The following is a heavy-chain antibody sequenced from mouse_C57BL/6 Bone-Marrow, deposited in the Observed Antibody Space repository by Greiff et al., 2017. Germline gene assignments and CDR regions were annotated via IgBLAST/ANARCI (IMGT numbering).Heavy chain of an antibody. Sequence: VQLQQPGAELVKPGASVKLSCKASGYTFTSYWMHWVKQRPGRGLEWIGRIDPNSGGTKYNEKFKSKATLTVDKPYSTAYMQLSSLTSEDSAVYYCERARGYHCRSHWFAFWGRGTLVTVSA. CDR2: IDPNSGGT. J-gene: IGHJ3*01. V-gene: IGHV1-72*01. CDR3: ERARGYHCRSHWFAF. D-gene: IGHD2-14*01. CDR1: GYTFTSYW.